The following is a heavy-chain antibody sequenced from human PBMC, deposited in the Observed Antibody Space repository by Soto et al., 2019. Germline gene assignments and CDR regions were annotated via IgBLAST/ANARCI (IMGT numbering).Heavy chain of an antibody. Sequence: GGSLRLSCAASGFTFSSYAMSWVRQAPGKGLERVSAISGSGGSTYYADSVKGRFTISRDNSKNTLYLQMNSLRAEDTAVYYCAKDXPSYYDFWSGYYNWFDPWGQGTLVTVSS. CDR2: ISGSGGST. D-gene: IGHD3-3*01. J-gene: IGHJ5*02. CDR1: GFTFSSYA. CDR3: AKDXPSYYDFWSGYYNWFDP. V-gene: IGHV3-23*01.